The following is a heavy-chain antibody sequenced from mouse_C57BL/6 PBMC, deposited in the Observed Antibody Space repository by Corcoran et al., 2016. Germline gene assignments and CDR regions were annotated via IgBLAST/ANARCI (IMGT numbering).Heavy chain of an antibody. CDR1: GINIKDYY. J-gene: IGHJ2*01. Sequence: VQLQQSGAELVRPGASVKFSCTASGINIKDYYKHWVKQRPEQGLEWIGRIDPEDGDTEYAPKFQGKATMTADTSYNTAYLQLSSLTSEDTAGYYCTKWEGFFDYCGQGTTLTVS. V-gene: IGHV14-1*01. D-gene: IGHD1-3*01. CDR3: TKWEGFFDY. CDR2: IDPEDGDT.